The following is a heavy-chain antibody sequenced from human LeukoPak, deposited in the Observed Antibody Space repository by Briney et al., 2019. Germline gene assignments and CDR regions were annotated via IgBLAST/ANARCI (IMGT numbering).Heavy chain of an antibody. CDR2: ISGSGERT. J-gene: IGHJ4*02. V-gene: IGHV3-23*01. D-gene: IGHD5-12*01. Sequence: GGSLRLSCVASGFTFSSYAMSWVRQAPGKGLEWVSAISGSGERTFYADSLKGRLTVSRDNSKNTLFLQVNSLRVEDTALYYCARERRGKWIDNFEYWGQGTLVTVSS. CDR3: ARERRGKWIDNFEY. CDR1: GFTFSSYA.